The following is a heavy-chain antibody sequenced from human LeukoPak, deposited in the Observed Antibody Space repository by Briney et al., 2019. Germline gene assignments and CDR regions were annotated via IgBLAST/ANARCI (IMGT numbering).Heavy chain of an antibody. D-gene: IGHD3-10*01. Sequence: SQALSLTCDLSGDILSSNSAAGKWIRQSPSRGLEWLGRTYYRSKWYNDYEISVKSRMTINADTYKNQFSLQLNSVTPEDTAVYYCAKGRWALFDCWGQGTLVIVSS. V-gene: IGHV6-1*01. J-gene: IGHJ4*02. CDR1: GDILSSNSAA. CDR2: TYYRSKWYN. CDR3: AKGRWALFDC.